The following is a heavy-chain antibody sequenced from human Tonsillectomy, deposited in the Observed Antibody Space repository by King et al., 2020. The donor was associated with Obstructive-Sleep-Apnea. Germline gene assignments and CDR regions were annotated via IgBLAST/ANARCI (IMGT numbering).Heavy chain of an antibody. V-gene: IGHV4-39*07. D-gene: IGHD3-10*01. CDR3: ARCMVRGDWFDP. CDR1: GGSISSSSYY. Sequence: QLQESGPGLVKPSETLSLTCTVSGGSISSSSYYWGWIRQPPGKGLEWIGSIYYSGSTYYNPSLKSRVTISVDTSKNQFSLKLSSVTAADTAVYYCARCMVRGDWFDPWGQGTLVTVSS. J-gene: IGHJ5*02. CDR2: IYYSGST.